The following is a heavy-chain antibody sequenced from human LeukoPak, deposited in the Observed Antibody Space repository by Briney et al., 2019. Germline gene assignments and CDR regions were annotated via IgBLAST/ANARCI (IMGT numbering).Heavy chain of an antibody. CDR1: GYTFTGYY. CDR2: INPNSGGT. V-gene: IGHV1-2*02. Sequence: ASVKVSCKASGYTFTGYYMHWVPQAPGQGLGWMGWINPNSGGTNYAQKFQGRVTMTRDTSISTAYMELSRLRSDDTAVYYCARYSGYCSSTSCYTVAAFDIWGQGTMVTVSS. D-gene: IGHD2-2*02. J-gene: IGHJ3*02. CDR3: ARYSGYCSSTSCYTVAAFDI.